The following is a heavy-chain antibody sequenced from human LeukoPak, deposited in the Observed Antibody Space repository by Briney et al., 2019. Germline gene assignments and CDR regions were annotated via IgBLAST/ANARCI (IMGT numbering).Heavy chain of an antibody. Sequence: GGSLRLSCVVSGFTFSSYAMSWVRQAPGKGLEWVSAISGSGGSTYYADSVKGRFTISRDNSKNTVYLQMNSLRVEDTAVYYCGGEVATIYFDYWGQGTLVTVSS. CDR3: GGEVATIYFDY. D-gene: IGHD5-24*01. CDR1: GFTFSSYA. J-gene: IGHJ4*02. V-gene: IGHV3-23*01. CDR2: ISGSGGST.